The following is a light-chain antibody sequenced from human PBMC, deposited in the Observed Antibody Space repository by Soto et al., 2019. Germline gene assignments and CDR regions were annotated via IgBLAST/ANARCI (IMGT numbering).Light chain of an antibody. CDR2: EDS. CDR1: ALSKEY. Sequence: SYELTQPPSVSVSPGQTARITCSGDALSKEYAYWYQQESGQAPVLVIYEDSKRPSGIPERFSGSRSGTMATLTISGAQVDDEGDYYCYSTDSSGNHGVFGGGTKLTVL. V-gene: IGLV3-10*01. CDR3: YSTDSSGNHGV. J-gene: IGLJ3*02.